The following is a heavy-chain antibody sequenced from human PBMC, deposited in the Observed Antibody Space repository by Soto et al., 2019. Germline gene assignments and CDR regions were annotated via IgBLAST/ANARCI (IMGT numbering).Heavy chain of an antibody. CDR2: ISGSGGST. CDR3: EKDPASYSSSSGWFDP. V-gene: IGHV3-23*01. CDR1: GFTFSSYA. J-gene: IGHJ5*02. D-gene: IGHD6-6*01. Sequence: EVQLLESGGGLVQPGGSLRLSCAASGFTFSSYAMSWFRQAPGKGLEWVSAISGSGGSTYYADSVKGRFTISRDNAKNTLYLQMNSLRAEDTGVYYCEKDPASYSSSSGWFDPWGQGTLVTVSS.